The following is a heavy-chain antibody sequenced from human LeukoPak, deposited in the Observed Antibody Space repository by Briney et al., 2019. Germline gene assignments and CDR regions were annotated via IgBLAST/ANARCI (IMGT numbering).Heavy chain of an antibody. J-gene: IGHJ4*02. V-gene: IGHV3-23*01. Sequence: PGGSLRLSCAASGFTFSSYSMSWIRQAPGEGLEWVSAISGNGENTYYADSMKGRFTISRDNSKNILYLQMSSLRAEDTAIYYCTKKSPYGGRDSWGQGTLVTVSS. CDR3: TKKSPYGGRDS. D-gene: IGHD4/OR15-4a*01. CDR1: GFTFSSYS. CDR2: ISGNGENT.